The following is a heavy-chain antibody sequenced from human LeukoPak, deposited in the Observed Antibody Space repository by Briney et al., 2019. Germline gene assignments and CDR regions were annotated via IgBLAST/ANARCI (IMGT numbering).Heavy chain of an antibody. CDR3: ARNGLWFGELVYYYYYMDV. CDR1: GFTFSSYA. J-gene: IGHJ6*03. D-gene: IGHD3-10*01. V-gene: IGHV3-23*01. Sequence: PGGSLRLSCAASGFTFSSYAMSWVRQAPGKGLEWVSAISGSGGSTYYADSVKGRFTISRDNAKNSLYLQMNSLRAEDTAVYYCARNGLWFGELVYYYYYMDVWGKGTTVTVSS. CDR2: ISGSGGST.